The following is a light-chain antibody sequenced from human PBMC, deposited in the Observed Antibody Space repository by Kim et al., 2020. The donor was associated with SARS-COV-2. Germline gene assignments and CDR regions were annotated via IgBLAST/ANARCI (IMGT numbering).Light chain of an antibody. Sequence: SYELTQPPSVSVSPGQTASITCSGDKLGDKYACWYQQKPGQSPVLVIYQDSKRPSGIPERFSGSNSGNTATLTISGTQAMDEADYYCQAWDNSTYVVFGGGTQLTVL. CDR3: QAWDNSTYVV. V-gene: IGLV3-1*01. CDR2: QDS. CDR1: KLGDKY. J-gene: IGLJ2*01.